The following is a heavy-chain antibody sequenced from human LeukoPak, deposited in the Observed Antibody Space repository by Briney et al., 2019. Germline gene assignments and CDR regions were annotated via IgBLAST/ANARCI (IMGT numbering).Heavy chain of an antibody. D-gene: IGHD3-9*01. V-gene: IGHV1-8*01. CDR2: MNPNSGNT. CDR3: ARGRGDYDILTGYYYYYGMDV. Sequence: RASVKVSCKASGYTFTSYDINWVRQATGQGLEWMGWMNPNSGNTGYAQKFQGRVTMTRNTSISTAYMELSSLRSEDTAVYYCARGRGDYDILTGYYYYYGMDVWGQGTTVTVSS. J-gene: IGHJ6*02. CDR1: GYTFTSYD.